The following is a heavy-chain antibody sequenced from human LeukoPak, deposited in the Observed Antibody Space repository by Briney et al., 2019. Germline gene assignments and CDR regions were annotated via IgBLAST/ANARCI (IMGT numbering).Heavy chain of an antibody. J-gene: IGHJ4*02. CDR2: IYHSGST. CDR1: GGSISSGGYY. Sequence: PSETLSLTCTVSGGSISSGGYYWSWIRQPPGKGLEWIGYIYHSGSTYYNPSLKSRVTISVDRSKNQFSLKLSSVTAADTAVYYCARGEQIRLFDYWGQGTLVTVSS. CDR3: ARGEQIRLFDY. D-gene: IGHD1-26*01. V-gene: IGHV4-30-2*01.